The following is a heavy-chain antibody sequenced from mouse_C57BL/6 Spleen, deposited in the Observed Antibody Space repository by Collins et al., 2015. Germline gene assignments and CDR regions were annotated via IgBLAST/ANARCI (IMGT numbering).Heavy chain of an antibody. V-gene: IGHV1-55*01. CDR1: GYTFTSYW. D-gene: IGHD1-1*01. Sequence: QVQLQQPGAELVKPGASVKMSCKASGYTFTSYWITWVKQRPGQGLEWIGDIYPGSGSTNYNEKFKSKATLTVDTSSSTAYMQLSSLTSEDSAVYYCARERLLDYYGQYYFDYWGQGTTLTVSS. CDR3: ARERLLDYYGQYYFDY. J-gene: IGHJ2*01. CDR2: IYPGSGST.